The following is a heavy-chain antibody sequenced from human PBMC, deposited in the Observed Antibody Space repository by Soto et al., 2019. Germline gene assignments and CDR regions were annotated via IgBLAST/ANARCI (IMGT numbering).Heavy chain of an antibody. CDR3: GRGSGPRGRPY. V-gene: IGHV3-23*01. CDR2: ISGSGGGT. CDR1: GFTFSNYA. Sequence: LRLSCAASGFTFSNYAMSWVRRAPGKGLEWVSSISGSGGGTFYADSVKGRFTISRDNFKNTLYLQMNSLRAEDTAMYYCGRGSGPRGRPYWGQGISVTVSS. J-gene: IGHJ4*02. D-gene: IGHD6-25*01.